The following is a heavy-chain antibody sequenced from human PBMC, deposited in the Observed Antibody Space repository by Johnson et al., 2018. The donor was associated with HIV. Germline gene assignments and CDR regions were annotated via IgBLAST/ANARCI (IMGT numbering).Heavy chain of an antibody. CDR2: ISWNSGSI. CDR1: GFTFDDYA. D-gene: IGHD3-22*01. CDR3: AKVYYDSSGYGAFDI. J-gene: IGHJ3*02. Sequence: EVQLVESGGGLVQPGRSLRLSCAASGFTFDDYAMHWVRQAPGKGLEWVSGISWNSGSIGYADSVKGRFTISRDNAKNSLYLQMNSLRAEDTALYYCAKVYYDSSGYGAFDIWGQGTMVTVSS. V-gene: IGHV3-9*01.